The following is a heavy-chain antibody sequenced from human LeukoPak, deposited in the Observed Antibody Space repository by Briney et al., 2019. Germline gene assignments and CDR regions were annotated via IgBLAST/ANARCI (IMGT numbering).Heavy chain of an antibody. Sequence: PGASLRLSCAASGFTFSNAWMSWVRQAPGKGLEWVSTISGSGGSTYYADSVKGRFTISRDNSKNTLYLQMNSLGAEDTAVYYCAKVEGIAAAGNFDYWGQGTLVTVSS. V-gene: IGHV3-23*01. D-gene: IGHD6-13*01. CDR2: ISGSGGST. CDR1: GFTFSNAW. CDR3: AKVEGIAAAGNFDY. J-gene: IGHJ4*02.